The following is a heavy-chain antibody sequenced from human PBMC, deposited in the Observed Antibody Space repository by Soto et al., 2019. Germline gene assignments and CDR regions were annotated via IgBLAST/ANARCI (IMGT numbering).Heavy chain of an antibody. CDR2: ISGSGGST. CDR3: ARSTFVLLGVTSPAY. V-gene: IGHV3-23*01. CDR1: GFTFSSYA. D-gene: IGHD4-4*01. Sequence: GGSLRLSCAASGFTFSSYAMSWVRQAPGKGLEWVSAISGSGGSTYYADSVKGRFTISRDNSKNTVYLQMNSLRAEDTAVYYCARSTFVLLGVTSPAYWGQGTLVTVSS. J-gene: IGHJ4*02.